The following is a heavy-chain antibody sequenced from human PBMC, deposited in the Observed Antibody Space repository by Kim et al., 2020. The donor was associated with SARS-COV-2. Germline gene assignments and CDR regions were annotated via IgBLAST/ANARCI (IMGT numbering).Heavy chain of an antibody. CDR1: GFTFDDYA. J-gene: IGHJ2*01. V-gene: IGHV3-43*02. Sequence: GGSLRLSCAASGFTFDDYAMHWVRQAPGKGLEWVSLISGDGGSTYYADSVKGRFTISRDNSKNSLYLQMNSLRTEDTALYYCAKADSSSWWEKWYFDLWGRGTLVTVSS. D-gene: IGHD6-13*01. CDR3: AKADSSSWWEKWYFDL. CDR2: ISGDGGST.